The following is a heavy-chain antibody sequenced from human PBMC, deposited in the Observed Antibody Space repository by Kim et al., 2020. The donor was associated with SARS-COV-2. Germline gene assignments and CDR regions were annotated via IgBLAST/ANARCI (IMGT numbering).Heavy chain of an antibody. D-gene: IGHD2-15*01. V-gene: IGHV1-46*01. J-gene: IGHJ6*02. CDR2: LNPTGGTT. Sequence: ASVKVSCKASGYTFTSYYMHWVRQAPGQGLEWMGVLNPTGGTTNYAQRFQGRIAMTRDTSTTTVYMELSSLKSEDTAVYYCARDHWTPLHHRQGGMDVWGQGTSVTVSS. CDR3: ARDHWTPLHHRQGGMDV. CDR1: GYTFTSYY.